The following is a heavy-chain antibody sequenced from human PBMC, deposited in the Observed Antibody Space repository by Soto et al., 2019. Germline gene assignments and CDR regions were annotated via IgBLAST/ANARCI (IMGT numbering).Heavy chain of an antibody. CDR1: GFTFSSYA. V-gene: IGHV3-64*01. D-gene: IGHD5-12*01. CDR2: FSSNGGST. Sequence: GGSLRLSCAASGFTFSSYAMHWVRQAPGKGLEYVSAFSSNGGSTYYANSVKGRFTISRDNSKNTLYLQMGSLRAEDMAVYYCARVGGDRDGYNHAFDIWGQGTMVTVSS. J-gene: IGHJ3*02. CDR3: ARVGGDRDGYNHAFDI.